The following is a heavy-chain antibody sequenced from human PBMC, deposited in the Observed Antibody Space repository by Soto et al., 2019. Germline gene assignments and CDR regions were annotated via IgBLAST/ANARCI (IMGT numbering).Heavy chain of an antibody. CDR2: LTADSDDT. CDR1: GFTFSTHT. CDR3: AKGLDRASLDF. Sequence: EVQLLESGGTSVQPGGSLRLSCVASGFTFSTHTMNWVRQAPGKGLEWVSRLTADSDDTSYADSIKGRFTISRDNSKNTLYLQMNSRRAEDTAIYYCAKGLDRASLDFWGQGALVTVSS. D-gene: IGHD1-1*01. J-gene: IGHJ4*02. V-gene: IGHV3-23*01.